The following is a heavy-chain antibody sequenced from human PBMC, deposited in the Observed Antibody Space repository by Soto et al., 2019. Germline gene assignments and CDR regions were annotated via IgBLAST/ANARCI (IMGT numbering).Heavy chain of an antibody. CDR2: ISGSSSSI. CDR3: ARVNYDILNGQPFYGMDV. D-gene: IGHD3-9*01. CDR1: GFTFSSYA. V-gene: IGHV3-48*02. J-gene: IGHJ6*02. Sequence: GGSLRLSCAASGFTFSSYAMSWVRQAPGKGLEWVSAISGSSSSIYYADSVKGRFTISRDNAKNSLYLQMNSLRDEDTAVYYCARVNYDILNGQPFYGMDVWGQRTTVTVSS.